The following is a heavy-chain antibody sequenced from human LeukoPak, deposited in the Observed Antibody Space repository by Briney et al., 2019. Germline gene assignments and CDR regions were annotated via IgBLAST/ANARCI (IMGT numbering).Heavy chain of an antibody. J-gene: IGHJ4*02. V-gene: IGHV3-23*01. Sequence: GGSLRLYCGASGFTFSSYAMNWVRQAPGKGLEWVSGISGSGGSTYYADSVKGRFTISRDNSKNTLYLQMNSLRAEDTAVYYCAKGKDYSNYVAAFDYWGQGTLVTISS. CDR1: GFTFSSYA. CDR3: AKGKDYSNYVAAFDY. CDR2: ISGSGGST. D-gene: IGHD4-11*01.